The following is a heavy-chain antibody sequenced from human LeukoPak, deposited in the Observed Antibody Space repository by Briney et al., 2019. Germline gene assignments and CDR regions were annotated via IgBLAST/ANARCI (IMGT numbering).Heavy chain of an antibody. CDR2: IIPIFGTA. J-gene: IGHJ6*03. CDR3: ARGSVDKKNPRYCSSTSCRRHYMDV. D-gene: IGHD2-2*01. CDR1: GGTFSSSA. V-gene: IGHV1-69*05. Sequence: ASVKVSCKASGGTFSSSAISWVRQAPGQGLEWMGGIIPIFGTANYAQKFQGRVTITTDESTRTAYMELSSLRSEDTAVYYCARGSVDKKNPRYCSSTSCRRHYMDVWGKGTTVTVSS.